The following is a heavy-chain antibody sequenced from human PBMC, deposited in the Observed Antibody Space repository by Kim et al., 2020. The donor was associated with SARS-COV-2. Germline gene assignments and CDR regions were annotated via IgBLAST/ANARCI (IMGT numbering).Heavy chain of an antibody. D-gene: IGHD2-21*02. CDR1: GFTFGDYA. V-gene: IGHV3-49*04. CDR3: TSGVAYCGGDCYPPGNGPNDAFDI. J-gene: IGHJ3*02. Sequence: GGSLRLSCTASGFTFGDYAMSWVRQAPGKGLEWVGFIRSKAYGGTTEYAASVKGRFTISRDDSKSIAYLQMNSLKTEDTAVYYCTSGVAYCGGDCYPPGNGPNDAFDIWGQGTMVTVSS. CDR2: IRSKAYGGTT.